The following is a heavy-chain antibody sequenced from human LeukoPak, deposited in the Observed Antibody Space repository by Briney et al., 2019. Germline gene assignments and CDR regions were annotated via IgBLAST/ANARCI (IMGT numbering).Heavy chain of an antibody. CDR1: GYTFTSYY. CDR2: INPSGGST. D-gene: IGHD4-23*01. V-gene: IGHV1-46*01. CDR3: ARDNSVEDTAWWFDP. J-gene: IGHJ5*02. Sequence: ASVKVSCKASGYTFTSYYMHWVRQARGQGLEWMGIINPSGGSTSYAQKFQGRVTMTGDMSTSTDYMELSSLRSEDTAVYYCARDNSVEDTAWWFDPWGQGTLVTVSS.